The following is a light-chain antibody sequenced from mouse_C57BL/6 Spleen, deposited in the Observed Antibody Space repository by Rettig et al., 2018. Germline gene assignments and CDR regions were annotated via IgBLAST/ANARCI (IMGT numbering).Light chain of an antibody. CDR2: NAK. Sequence: DIQMTQSPASLSASVGETVTITCRASENIYSYLAWYQQKQGKSPQLLVYNAKTLAEGVPSRFSGSGSGTQFSLKINSLQPEDFGSYYCQHHYGTPLTFGAETKLELK. V-gene: IGKV12-44*01. J-gene: IGKJ5*01. CDR3: QHHYGTPLT. CDR1: ENIYSY.